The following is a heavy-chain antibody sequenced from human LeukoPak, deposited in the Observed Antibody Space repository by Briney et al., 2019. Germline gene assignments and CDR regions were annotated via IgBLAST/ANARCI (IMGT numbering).Heavy chain of an antibody. CDR2: INLSGST. V-gene: IGHV4-34*01. CDR1: GGSFSSYY. J-gene: IGHJ4*02. CDR3: ARSSPCLANSFFEY. D-gene: IGHD6-6*01. Sequence: SETLSPTCAVSGGSFSSYYWSWGRQPPGKGLEWIGEINLSGSTNYNPSLNSRGTISVDTSKNQFSLKLSSVTAADTALHYCARSSPCLANSFFEYWGQGTLVTVSS.